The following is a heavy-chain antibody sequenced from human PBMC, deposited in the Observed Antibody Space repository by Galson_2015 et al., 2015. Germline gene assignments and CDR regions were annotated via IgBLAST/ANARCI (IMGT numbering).Heavy chain of an antibody. Sequence: SVKVSCKASGGTFSSCTISWVRQAPGQGLEWMGRIIPILGIANYAQKFQGRVTITADKSTSTAYMELSSLRSEDTAVYYCARGADCSSTSCYAGVVYYYGMDVWGQGITVTVSS. V-gene: IGHV1-69*02. CDR1: GGTFSSCT. J-gene: IGHJ6*02. CDR3: ARGADCSSTSCYAGVVYYYGMDV. CDR2: IIPILGIA. D-gene: IGHD2-2*01.